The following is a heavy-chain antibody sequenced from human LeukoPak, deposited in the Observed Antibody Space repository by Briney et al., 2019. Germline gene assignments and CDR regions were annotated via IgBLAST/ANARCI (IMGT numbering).Heavy chain of an antibody. CDR2: IKQDGSEK. D-gene: IGHD5-18*01. V-gene: IGHV3-7*03. CDR3: AKGGYSYGYPFDY. Sequence: GGSLRLSCAASGFTFSSYWMSWVRQAPGKGLEWVANIKQDGSEKYYVDSVKGRFTISRDNAKNSLYLQMNSLRAEDTAVYYCAKGGYSYGYPFDYWGQGTLVTVSS. J-gene: IGHJ4*02. CDR1: GFTFSSYW.